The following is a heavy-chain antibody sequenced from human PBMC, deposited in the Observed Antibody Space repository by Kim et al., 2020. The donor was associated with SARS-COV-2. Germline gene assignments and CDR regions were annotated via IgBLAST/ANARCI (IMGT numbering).Heavy chain of an antibody. CDR2: IIPFFGTA. CDR1: GGTFSSYA. Sequence: SVKVSCKASGGTFSSYAISWVRQAPGQGLEWMGGIIPFFGTANYAQKFQGRVTITADESTSTAYMELSSLRSEDTAVYYCARDRSQYCSSTSCPTHPPDNYYYYYGMDVWGQGTTVTVSS. J-gene: IGHJ6*02. D-gene: IGHD2-2*01. V-gene: IGHV1-69*13. CDR3: ARDRSQYCSSTSCPTHPPDNYYYYYGMDV.